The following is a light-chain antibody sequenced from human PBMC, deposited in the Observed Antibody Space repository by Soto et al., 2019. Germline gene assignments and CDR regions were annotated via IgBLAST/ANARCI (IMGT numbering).Light chain of an antibody. CDR2: GAS. Sequence: EIVMTQSPATLSVSPGERTTLSFRSSQSVSSNLAWYQQKPDQAPRRLIYGASTRATGIPARFSGSGSGTEFTLTISSLQSEDFAVYYCQQYNNWPPATFGQGTRLEIK. V-gene: IGKV3-15*01. J-gene: IGKJ5*01. CDR3: QQYNNWPPAT. CDR1: QSVSSN.